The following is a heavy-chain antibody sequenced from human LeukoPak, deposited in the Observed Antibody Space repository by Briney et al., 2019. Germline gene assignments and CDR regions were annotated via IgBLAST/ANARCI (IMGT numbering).Heavy chain of an antibody. V-gene: IGHV3-11*01. CDR1: GFTFSDYY. CDR3: ARDLSGSYDPFDP. Sequence: PGGSLRLSCAASGFTFSDYYMSWTRQAPGKGLEWVSYISSSGSTIYYADSVKGRFTISRDNAKNSLYLQMNSLRAEDTAVYYCARDLSGSYDPFDPWGQGTLVTVSS. D-gene: IGHD1-26*01. CDR2: ISSSGSTI. J-gene: IGHJ5*02.